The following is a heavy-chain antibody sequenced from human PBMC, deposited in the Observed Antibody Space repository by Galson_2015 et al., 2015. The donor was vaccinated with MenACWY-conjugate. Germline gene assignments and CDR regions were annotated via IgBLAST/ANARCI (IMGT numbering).Heavy chain of an antibody. CDR2: IYHSGST. CDR1: GGSISSSNW. Sequence: ETLSLTCAVSGGSISSSNWWSWVRQPPGKGLEWIGEIYHSGSTNYNPSLKSRVTISVDKSKNQFSLKPSSVTAADTAVYYCARGVVQVRYGMDVWGQGTTVTVSS. V-gene: IGHV4-4*02. D-gene: IGHD2-15*01. J-gene: IGHJ6*02. CDR3: ARGVVQVRYGMDV.